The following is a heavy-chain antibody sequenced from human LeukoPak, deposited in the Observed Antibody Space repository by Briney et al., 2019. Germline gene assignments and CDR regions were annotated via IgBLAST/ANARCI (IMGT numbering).Heavy chain of an antibody. CDR2: IKQDGSEK. J-gene: IGHJ4*02. V-gene: IGHV3-7*01. CDR1: GFTFSSYW. D-gene: IGHD3-22*01. CDR3: ARGFPPRRNYDSSGYYSYYFDH. Sequence: PGGSLRLSCAASGFTFSSYWMSWVRQAPGKGLEWVANIKQDGSEKYYVDSVKGRFTISRDNAKNSLYLQMNSLRAEDTAVYYCARGFPPRRNYDSSGYYSYYFDHWGQGTLVTVSS.